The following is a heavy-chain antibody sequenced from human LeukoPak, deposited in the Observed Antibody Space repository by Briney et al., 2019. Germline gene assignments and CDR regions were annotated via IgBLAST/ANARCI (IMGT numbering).Heavy chain of an antibody. D-gene: IGHD1-1*01. CDR1: GYTFSDSY. V-gene: IGHV1-2*02. J-gene: IGHJ3*02. CDR2: INPNSGGT. Sequence: VASVKLFCNASGYTFSDSYMHWVRHAPGQGLEWVGWINPNSGGTNYAQKFQGRVTMTRDTSISKAYMELSTLRVDDTAVYYCARGFGNWHDAFDIWGQGTMVTVSS. CDR3: ARGFGNWHDAFDI.